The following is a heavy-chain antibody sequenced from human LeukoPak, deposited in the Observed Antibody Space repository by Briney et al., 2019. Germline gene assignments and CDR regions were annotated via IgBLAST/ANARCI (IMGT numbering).Heavy chain of an antibody. D-gene: IGHD2-2*01. CDR3: ARELVPAANATWYYYYMDV. Sequence: SETLSLTCTVSGGSISSYYWSWIRQPAGKGLEWIGRIYTSGSTNYNPSLKSRVTMSVDTSKNQFSLKLSSVTAADTAVYYSARELVPAANATWYYYYMDVWGKGTTVTVSS. J-gene: IGHJ6*03. CDR2: IYTSGST. V-gene: IGHV4-4*07. CDR1: GGSISSYY.